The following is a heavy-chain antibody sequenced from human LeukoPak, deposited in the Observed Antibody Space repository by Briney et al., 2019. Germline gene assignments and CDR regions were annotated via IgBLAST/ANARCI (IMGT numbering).Heavy chain of an antibody. CDR2: ISSNWGST. J-gene: IGHJ4*02. CDR3: VKGYCSSISCSLIDY. Sequence: GGSLTLSCSVSGFTLSSYGIHWVRQAQAKGLEYVSGISSNWGSTNYADSVKGRFTSSRDNSKNTLHLQMSSLRAEDTAVYYCVKGYCSSISCSLIDYGGQGTLVTVSS. V-gene: IGHV3-64D*06. CDR1: GFTLSSYG. D-gene: IGHD2-2*01.